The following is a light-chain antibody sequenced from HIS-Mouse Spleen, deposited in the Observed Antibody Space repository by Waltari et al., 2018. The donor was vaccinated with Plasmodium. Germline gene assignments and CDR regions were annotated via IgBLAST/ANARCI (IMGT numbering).Light chain of an antibody. CDR3: QQYNNWSFT. V-gene: IGKV3-15*01. J-gene: IGKJ3*01. Sequence: EIVMTQSPATLSVSPGERATLSCRASQSVSSNLAWYQQKPGQAPRLLICGASTRATGIPARFSGSGSGREFTLTISSLQSEDFAVYYCQQYNNWSFTFGPGTKVDI. CDR1: QSVSSN. CDR2: GAS.